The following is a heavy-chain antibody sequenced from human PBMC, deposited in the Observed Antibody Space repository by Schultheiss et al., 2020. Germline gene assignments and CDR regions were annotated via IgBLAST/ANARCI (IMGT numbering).Heavy chain of an antibody. CDR1: GGSFSGYY. D-gene: IGHD4-17*01. Sequence: SETLSLTCAVYGGSFSGYYWSWIRQPPGKGLEWIGEINHSGSTNYNPSLKSRVTISVDTSKNQFSLKLSSVTAADTAVYYCVRDGPNYGANGAFDVWGQETMVTVSS. CDR2: INHSGST. J-gene: IGHJ3*01. V-gene: IGHV4-34*01. CDR3: VRDGPNYGANGAFDV.